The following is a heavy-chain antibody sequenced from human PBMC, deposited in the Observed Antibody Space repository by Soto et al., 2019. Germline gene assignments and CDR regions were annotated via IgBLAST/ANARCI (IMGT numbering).Heavy chain of an antibody. Sequence: GGTLRLSCGASGFTFSNYYMSLIRKATGKGLEWVSYISSTGRTIYYADYVKGRFTVSRDNAQNSLSLKLNSLRVEDKAVYYYARSYSSGWEFNYWGPGTQVTFFS. V-gene: IGHV3-11*01. CDR3: ARSYSSGWEFNY. J-gene: IGHJ4*02. CDR1: GFTFSNYY. CDR2: ISSTGRTI. D-gene: IGHD6-19*01.